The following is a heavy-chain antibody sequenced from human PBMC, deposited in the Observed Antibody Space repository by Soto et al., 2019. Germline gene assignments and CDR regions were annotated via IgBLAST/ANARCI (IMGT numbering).Heavy chain of an antibody. CDR3: AREGGESSDGLYYFDS. CDR2: IYYSGNT. Sequence: SETLSLTCTVSGGSTSIDNYCSCIRQPPGKGLEWIGHIYYSGNTDYNPSLKSRLAISIDTSKNQFSLKLSSVTAADTAVYFCAREGGESSDGLYYFDSWGQGSLVTVSS. V-gene: IGHV4-30-4*01. CDR1: GGSTSIDNY. J-gene: IGHJ4*02. D-gene: IGHD3-16*01.